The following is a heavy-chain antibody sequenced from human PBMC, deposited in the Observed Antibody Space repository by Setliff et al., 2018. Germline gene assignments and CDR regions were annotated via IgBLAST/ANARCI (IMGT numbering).Heavy chain of an antibody. CDR3: ARRWNFGPYGSGIHDAFDM. CDR1: GGSFSDYY. V-gene: IGHV4-34*01. D-gene: IGHD3-10*01. J-gene: IGHJ3*02. Sequence: NPSETLSLTCTVYGGSFSDYYWGWIRQSPGKRPEWIAEINQSGSTNYKSSLKSRVTISVDTSKNQFSLKLNSVTAADTAVYYCARRWNFGPYGSGIHDAFDMWGQGTMVT. CDR2: INQSGST.